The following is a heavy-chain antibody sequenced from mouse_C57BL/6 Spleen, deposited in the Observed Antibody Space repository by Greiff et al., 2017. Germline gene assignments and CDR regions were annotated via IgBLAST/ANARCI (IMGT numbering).Heavy chain of an antibody. CDR2: ICGGGGNT. CDR1: GFTFSSYT. CDR3: ARHGSSGSSFAY. J-gene: IGHJ3*01. Sequence: DVLLLQSGGGLVKPGASLKLSCAASGFTFSSYTMSWVRQTPEQRLEWVATICGGGGNTYYPDSVKGRFTLSGDNAKNTLYLQMSSLRSEDTALYYCARHGSSGSSFAYWGQGTLVTVSA. V-gene: IGHV5-9*01. D-gene: IGHD3-2*02.